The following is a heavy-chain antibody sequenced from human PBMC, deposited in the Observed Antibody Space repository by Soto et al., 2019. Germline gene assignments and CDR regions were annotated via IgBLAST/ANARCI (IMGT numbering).Heavy chain of an antibody. D-gene: IGHD3-10*01. V-gene: IGHV3-33*01. J-gene: IGHJ4*02. CDR1: GFTFSGYD. CDR2: IWYDGSNK. CDR3: VRDRLRGEF. Sequence: QVQLVESGGGVVQPGRSLRLSCAASGFTFSGYDMYWVRQAPGKGLEWVALIWYDGSNKYYADSVKGRFIISRGSSKNTLYLQMNSLRAEDTAVYYCVRDRLRGEFCGQGTLVTVSS.